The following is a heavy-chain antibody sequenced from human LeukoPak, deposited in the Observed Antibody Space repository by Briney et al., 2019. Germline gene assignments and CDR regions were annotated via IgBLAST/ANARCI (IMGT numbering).Heavy chain of an antibody. D-gene: IGHD3-10*01. CDR1: GFTFSNYG. Sequence: GGSLRLSCAASGFTFSNYGMHWVRQAPGKGLEWVAFKGRFTISRDNSKNTLYLQMNSLRAEDTALYHCAKVGKTENYYGSGRFSYYYYMDVWGKGATVTISS. V-gene: IGHV3-30*02. J-gene: IGHJ6*03. CDR3: AKVGKTENYYGSGRFSYYYYMDV.